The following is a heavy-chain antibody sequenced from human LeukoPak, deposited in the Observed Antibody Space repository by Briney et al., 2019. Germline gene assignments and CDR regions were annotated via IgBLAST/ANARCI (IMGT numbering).Heavy chain of an antibody. CDR2: INPNSGGT. CDR3: ARVRRYYDSTGYLDY. D-gene: IGHD3-22*01. J-gene: IGHJ4*02. V-gene: IGHV1-2*06. CDR1: GYTFTGYY. Sequence: ASVKVSRKASGYTFTGYYMHWVRQAPGQGLEWMGRINPNSGGTNYAQKFQGRVTMTRDTSISTAYMELSRLRSDDTAVYYCARVRRYYDSTGYLDYWGQGTLVTVSS.